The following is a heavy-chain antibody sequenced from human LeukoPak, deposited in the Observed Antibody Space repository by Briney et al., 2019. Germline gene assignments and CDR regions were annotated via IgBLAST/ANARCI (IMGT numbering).Heavy chain of an antibody. D-gene: IGHD3-10*01. Sequence: GASVKVSCKASGYTFTSYGISWVRQAPGQGLEWMGWISAYNGNTNYAQKLQGRVTMTTDTSTSTAYMELSSLRSEDTAVYYCASSITMVRGVILDYWGQGTLVTVSS. V-gene: IGHV1-18*01. CDR2: ISAYNGNT. CDR1: GYTFTSYG. CDR3: ASSITMVRGVILDY. J-gene: IGHJ4*02.